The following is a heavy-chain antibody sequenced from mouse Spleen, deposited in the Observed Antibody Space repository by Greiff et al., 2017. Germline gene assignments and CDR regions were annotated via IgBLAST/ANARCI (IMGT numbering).Heavy chain of an antibody. CDR1: GFTFSSYA. Sequence: EVKLMESGGGLVKLGGSLKLSCAASGFTFSSYAMSWVRQTPEKRLEWVATISRGGGNTYYPDSVKGRFTISRDNAKNTLYLQMSSLKSEDTAMYYCARLTTATLYYFDYWGQGTTLTVSS. J-gene: IGHJ2*01. CDR3: ARLTTATLYYFDY. D-gene: IGHD1-2*01. V-gene: IGHV5-9*04. CDR2: ISRGGGNT.